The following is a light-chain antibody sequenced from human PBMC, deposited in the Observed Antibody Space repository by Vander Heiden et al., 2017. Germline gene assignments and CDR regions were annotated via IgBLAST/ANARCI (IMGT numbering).Light chain of an antibody. Sequence: QSALTQPRSVSGSPGQSVTISCTGTSSDVGGYNFVSWFQQHPGKVPKLMIYDVNKRPSGVPDRFSGSKSGNTASLTISGLQAEDEAGYYCCSYAGNYVFGTGTMVTVL. CDR2: DVN. CDR1: SSDVGGYNF. J-gene: IGLJ1*01. V-gene: IGLV2-11*01. CDR3: CSYAGNYV.